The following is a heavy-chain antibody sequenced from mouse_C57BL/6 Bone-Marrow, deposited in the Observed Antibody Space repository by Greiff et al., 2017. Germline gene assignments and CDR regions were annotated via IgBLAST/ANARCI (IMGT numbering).Heavy chain of an antibody. J-gene: IGHJ1*03. V-gene: IGHV1-69*01. CDR3: ARTGTRRYYDV. D-gene: IGHD4-1*01. CDR1: GYTFTSYW. CDR2: IDPSDSYT. Sequence: QVQLQQPGAELVMPGASLKLSCKASGYTFTSYWMHWVKQRPGQGLEWIGEIDPSDSYTNYNQKFKGKSTLTVDKSSSTAYMQLSSLTSEDSAVYSCARTGTRRYYDVWGTGTTVTVSS.